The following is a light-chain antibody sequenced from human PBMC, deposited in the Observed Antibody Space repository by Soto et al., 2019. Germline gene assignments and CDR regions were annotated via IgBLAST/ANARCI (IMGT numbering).Light chain of an antibody. Sequence: QSVLTQPPSASGTPGQGVPISCSGSSSNIGSNYVSWYQQLPGTVPKLLIYRNNQRPSGVPDRFSGSKSGTSASLAISGLRSEDEADYYCAAWDDSLSGYVFGTGTKVTVL. J-gene: IGLJ1*01. CDR3: AAWDDSLSGYV. CDR2: RNN. CDR1: SSNIGSNY. V-gene: IGLV1-47*01.